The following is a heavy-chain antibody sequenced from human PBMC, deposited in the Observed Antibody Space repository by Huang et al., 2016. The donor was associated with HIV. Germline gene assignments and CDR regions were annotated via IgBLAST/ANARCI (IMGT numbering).Heavy chain of an antibody. J-gene: IGHJ2*01. D-gene: IGHD2-15*01. CDR1: GGSGSGHF. Sequence: QVQLQQWGAGLLKPSETLSLTCAVNGGSGSGHFWNWIRQPPGKGLQWIGDRNDGGYTNYNPSLKSRVTISGEKSKNQFSLKLKSVTAADTALYYCARARWFQARSWYFDLWGRGTLVTISS. CDR3: ARARWFQARSWYFDL. CDR2: RNDGGYT. V-gene: IGHV4-34*01.